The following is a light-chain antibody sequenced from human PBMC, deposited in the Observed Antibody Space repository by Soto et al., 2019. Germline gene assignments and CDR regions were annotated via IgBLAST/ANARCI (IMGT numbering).Light chain of an antibody. J-gene: IGLJ3*02. CDR2: DVS. Sequence: QSALTQPRSVSGSPGQSVTISCTGTSSDVGGYKYVSWYQQHPGKAPKFMIYDVSERPSGVPDRFSGSKSGNTASLTISGLQAEDEADYYCCSYAGTYNWVCGGGTKLTVL. V-gene: IGLV2-11*01. CDR3: CSYAGTYNWV. CDR1: SSDVGGYKY.